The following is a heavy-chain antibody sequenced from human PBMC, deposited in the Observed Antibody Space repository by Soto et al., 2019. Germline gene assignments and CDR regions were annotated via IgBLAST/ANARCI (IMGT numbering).Heavy chain of an antibody. CDR2: INHSGST. CDR3: ARGRVVVVAARHYNWFDP. J-gene: IGHJ5*02. CDR1: GGSFSGYY. V-gene: IGHV4-34*01. Sequence: SETLSLTCAVYGGSFSGYYWSWIRQPPGKGLEWIGEINHSGSTNYNPSLKSRVTISVDTPKNQFSLKLSSVTAADTAVYYCARGRVVVVAARHYNWFDPWGQGTLVTVSS. D-gene: IGHD2-15*01.